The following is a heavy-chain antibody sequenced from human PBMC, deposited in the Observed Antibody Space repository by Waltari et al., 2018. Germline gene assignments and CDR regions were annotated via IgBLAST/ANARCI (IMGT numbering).Heavy chain of an antibody. V-gene: IGHV1-69*01. J-gene: IGHJ6*02. Sequence: QVQLVQSGAEVKKPGSSVKVSWKASGGTFSSYAISWVRQAPGQGLEWMGGIIPSFGTANYAQKFRGRVTITADESTGTAYMELGSLRSEDTAVYYCARDRYDFWSGIRGSMDVWGQGTTVTVSS. CDR1: GGTFSSYA. CDR3: ARDRYDFWSGIRGSMDV. CDR2: IIPSFGTA. D-gene: IGHD3-3*01.